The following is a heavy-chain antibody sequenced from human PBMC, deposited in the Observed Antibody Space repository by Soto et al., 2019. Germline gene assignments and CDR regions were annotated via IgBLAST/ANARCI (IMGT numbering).Heavy chain of an antibody. CDR3: ARATYNWNHEY. D-gene: IGHD1-20*01. CDR2: IYPGDSDT. Sequence: GESLKISCKGSGYSFTSYWIGWVRQMPGKGLEWMGIIYPGDSDTRYSPSFQGQVTISRDNARNSLYLQMNRLGVDDTALYFCARATYNWNHEYWGQGTQVTVSS. CDR1: GYSFTSYW. V-gene: IGHV5-51*01. J-gene: IGHJ4*02.